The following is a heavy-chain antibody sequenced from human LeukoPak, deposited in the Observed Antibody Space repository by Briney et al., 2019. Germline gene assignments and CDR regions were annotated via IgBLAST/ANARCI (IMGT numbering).Heavy chain of an antibody. CDR2: ISSDGTTT. V-gene: IGHV3-74*01. CDR1: AFTFSRYW. CDR3: ARFAYDSGSLS. Sequence: GGSLRLSCAASAFTFSRYWMHRVRQTPGEGLVWVSRISSDGTTTTYADSVKGRFTISRDNARNTLYLQMNSLRAEDTAVYYCARFAYDSGSLSWGQGALVTASS. D-gene: IGHD3-10*01. J-gene: IGHJ5*02.